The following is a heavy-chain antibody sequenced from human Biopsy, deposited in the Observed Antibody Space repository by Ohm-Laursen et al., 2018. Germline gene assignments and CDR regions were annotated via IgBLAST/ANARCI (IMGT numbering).Heavy chain of an antibody. CDR2: ISGGGTI. D-gene: IGHD3-3*01. J-gene: IGHJ6*02. CDR3: ARDTRWSPYSMDV. V-gene: IGHV3-11*01. CDR1: GFSFRDYQ. Sequence: SLRLSCAASGFSFRDYQLRWIRQAPGRGLEWVSDISGGGTIYYGNCMKGRVNISRDNAKNSLYLQMHSLGAEDTAVYYCARDTRWSPYSMDVWGQGTPVTVSS.